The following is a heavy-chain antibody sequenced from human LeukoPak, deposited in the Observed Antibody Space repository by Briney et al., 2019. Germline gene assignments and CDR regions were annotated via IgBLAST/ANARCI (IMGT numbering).Heavy chain of an antibody. D-gene: IGHD6-13*01. V-gene: IGHV1-69*04. CDR2: IIPILGIA. CDR3: ARLYTSSWYRVDDY. CDR1: GGTFSSYA. Sequence: SVKVSCKASGGTFSSYAISWVRQAPGRGLEWMGRIIPILGIANYAQNLQGRVTLTADTSTSTAYMELRSLRSDDTAMYYCARLYTSSWYRVDDYWGQGTLVTVSS. J-gene: IGHJ4*02.